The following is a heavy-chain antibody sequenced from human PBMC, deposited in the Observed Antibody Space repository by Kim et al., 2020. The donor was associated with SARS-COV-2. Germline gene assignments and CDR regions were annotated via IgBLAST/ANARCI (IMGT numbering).Heavy chain of an antibody. D-gene: IGHD4-17*01. J-gene: IGHJ4*02. Sequence: GGSLRLSCAASGFIFRIYGMHWVRQAPGKGLEWVAVIWYDGSIKYYADSVKGRFTISRDNSKNTLYLQMNSLRAEDTAVYYCAKAPADGDYYYWGQGTLVTVSS. CDR3: AKAPADGDYYY. CDR1: GFIFRIYG. CDR2: IWYDGSIK. V-gene: IGHV3-33*06.